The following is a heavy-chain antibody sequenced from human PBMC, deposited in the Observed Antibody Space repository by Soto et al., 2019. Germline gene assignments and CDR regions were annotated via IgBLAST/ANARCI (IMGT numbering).Heavy chain of an antibody. CDR2: IYSGGST. D-gene: IGHD2-21*02. V-gene: IGHV3-53*04. CDR1: GFTVSSNY. Sequence: EVRLVESGGGLVQPGGSLRLSSAASGFTVSSNYMSWVRQAPGKGLEWVSVIYSGGSTYYADSVKGRFTISRHNSKNTLYLQMNSLRAEDTAVYYCASGRDCGGDCPNWFDPWGQGTLVTVSS. CDR3: ASGRDCGGDCPNWFDP. J-gene: IGHJ5*02.